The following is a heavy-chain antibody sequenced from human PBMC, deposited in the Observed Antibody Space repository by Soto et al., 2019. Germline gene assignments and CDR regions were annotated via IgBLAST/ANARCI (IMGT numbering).Heavy chain of an antibody. V-gene: IGHV5-51*01. CDR3: ARRLYGGKCFDH. Sequence: GESLKISCKGSGYSFTSYWIGWVRQMPGKGLEWMGIIYPGDSDTRYIPSFQGQVSISADKFISTAYLQWLRLKASYPAMYYCARRLYGGKCFDHWGQVTQVTVFS. D-gene: IGHD2-15*01. CDR1: GYSFTSYW. J-gene: IGHJ4*02. CDR2: IYPGDSDT.